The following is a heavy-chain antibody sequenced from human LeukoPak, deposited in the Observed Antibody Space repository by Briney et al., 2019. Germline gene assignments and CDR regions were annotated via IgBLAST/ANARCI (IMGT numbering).Heavy chain of an antibody. V-gene: IGHV1-69*04. Sequence: APVKVSCKASGGTFSSYAISWVRQAPGQGLEWMGRIIPILGIANYAQKFQGRVTITADKSTSTAYMELSSLRSEDTAVYYCAEVAAAGNWFDPWGQGTLVTVSS. CDR1: GGTFSSYA. J-gene: IGHJ5*02. CDR2: IIPILGIA. D-gene: IGHD6-13*01. CDR3: AEVAAAGNWFDP.